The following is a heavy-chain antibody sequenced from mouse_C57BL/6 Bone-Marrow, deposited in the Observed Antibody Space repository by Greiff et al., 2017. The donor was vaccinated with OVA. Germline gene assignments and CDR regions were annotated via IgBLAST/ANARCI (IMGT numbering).Heavy chain of an antibody. CDR1: GFTFSSYT. CDR2: ISGGGGNT. V-gene: IGHV5-9*01. Sequence: EVKVEESGGGLVKPGGSLKLSCAASGFTFSSYTMSWVRQTPEKRLEWVATISGGGGNTYYPDSVKGRFTISRDNAKNTLYLQMSRLRSEDTALYYCARHFFYYGSSYDWFAYWGQGTLVTVSA. J-gene: IGHJ3*01. CDR3: ARHFFYYGSSYDWFAY. D-gene: IGHD1-1*01.